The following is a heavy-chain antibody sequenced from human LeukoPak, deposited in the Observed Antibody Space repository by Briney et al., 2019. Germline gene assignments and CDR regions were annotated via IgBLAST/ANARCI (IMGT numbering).Heavy chain of an antibody. CDR3: ARLHGWFGELLGYYYYYGMDV. Sequence: GESLKISCKGFGYNFTSYWISWVRQMPGKGLEWMGIIYPGDSDTRYSPSFQGQVTISADKSISTAYLQWSSLKASDTAMYYCARLHGWFGELLGYYYYYGMDVWGQGTTVTVSS. CDR1: GYNFTSYW. V-gene: IGHV5-51*01. CDR2: IYPGDSDT. J-gene: IGHJ6*02. D-gene: IGHD3-10*01.